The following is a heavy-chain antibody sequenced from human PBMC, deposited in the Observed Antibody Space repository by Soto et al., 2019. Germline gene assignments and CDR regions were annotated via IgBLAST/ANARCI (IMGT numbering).Heavy chain of an antibody. CDR2: IGGDGGGT. V-gene: IGHV3-23*01. CDR1: GFTFSNYA. Sequence: GGSLRLSCAASGFTFSNYAMSWVRQAPGKGLEWVSVIGGDGGGTYYAESVKGRFTVSRDNSKNTVFLQMNSLRAEDTAVYYCAEERLARGFDYWGQGTLVTVSS. CDR3: AEERLARGFDY. J-gene: IGHJ4*02.